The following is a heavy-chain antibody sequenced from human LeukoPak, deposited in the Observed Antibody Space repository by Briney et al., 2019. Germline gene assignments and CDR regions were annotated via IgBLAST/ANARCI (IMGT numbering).Heavy chain of an antibody. D-gene: IGHD7-27*01. V-gene: IGHV4-34*01. CDR3: ARDRLGRVDY. CDR2: INHSGST. J-gene: IGHJ4*02. Sequence: KTSETLSLTCAVYGGSFSGYYWSWLRHPPGKGLEWIGEINHSGSTNYNPSLKSRVPISIDTSKNQFSLKQSSVTAADTAVYYCARDRLGRVDYWGQGALVTVSS. CDR1: GGSFSGYY.